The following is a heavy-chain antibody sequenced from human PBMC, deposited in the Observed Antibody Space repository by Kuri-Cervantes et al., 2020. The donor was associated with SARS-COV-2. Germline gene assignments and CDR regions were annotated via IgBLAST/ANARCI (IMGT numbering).Heavy chain of an antibody. V-gene: IGHV1-69*13. J-gene: IGHJ4*02. CDR2: IIPLLGAA. CDR1: GYTFTNYA. CDR3: ASWWEGDYDILTGYYPFDN. Sequence: SVKVSCKASGYTFTNYAISWVRQAPGQGLEWMGGIIPLLGAANYAQKFQGRVTITADESTSTAYMEMSSLRSEDTAVYYCASWWEGDYDILTGYYPFDNWGQGTLVTVSS. D-gene: IGHD3-9*01.